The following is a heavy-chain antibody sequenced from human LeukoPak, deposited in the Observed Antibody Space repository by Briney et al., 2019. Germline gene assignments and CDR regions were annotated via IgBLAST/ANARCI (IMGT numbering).Heavy chain of an antibody. J-gene: IGHJ4*02. V-gene: IGHV3-66*01. CDR2: IXXXXGK. CDR1: EFTVXXXX. D-gene: IGHD6-19*01. Sequence: GGXLRLSCAASEFTVXXXXXXWVRQAPGXXXXXVSIIXXXXGKYYXXSXXXXXXXSRXNSKHTLYLQMNSLRAEDTAVYYCARGSDGWFAFDYWGQGILVTVSS. CDR3: ARGSDGWFAFDY.